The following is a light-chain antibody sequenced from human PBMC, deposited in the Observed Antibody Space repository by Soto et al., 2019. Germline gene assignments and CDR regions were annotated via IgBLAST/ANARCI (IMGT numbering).Light chain of an antibody. J-gene: IGKJ1*01. Sequence: ESVLTQSPGTLSLSPGERATLACRGSQSVSSSYLAWYQQKPGQAPRLIIYGASNRATGIPDRFSGSGSGTDFTLTMSKLEPEDFAEYYCQQLGAFGQGTKVEIK. CDR3: QQLGA. V-gene: IGKV3-20*01. CDR2: GAS. CDR1: QSVSSSY.